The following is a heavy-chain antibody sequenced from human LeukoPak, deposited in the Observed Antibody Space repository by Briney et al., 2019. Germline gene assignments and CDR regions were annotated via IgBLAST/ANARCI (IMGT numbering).Heavy chain of an antibody. CDR1: GGSINNNNYY. CDR3: ARHGGGYYYGSGSYKPLDY. J-gene: IGHJ4*02. Sequence: PSETLSLTCTVSGGSINNNNYYWSWIRQPPGKGLEWIGSISYGGSTYYNPSLKSRVTMSVDTSKNQFSLKLSSVTAADTAVYYCARHGGGYYYGSGSYKPLDYWGQGTLVTVSS. CDR2: ISYGGST. V-gene: IGHV4-39*01. D-gene: IGHD3-10*01.